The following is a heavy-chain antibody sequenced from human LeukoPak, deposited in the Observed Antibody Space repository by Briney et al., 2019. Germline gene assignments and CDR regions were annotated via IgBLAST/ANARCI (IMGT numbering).Heavy chain of an antibody. D-gene: IGHD4-23*01. CDR2: IYYSGST. Sequence: SETLSLTCTVSGGSISSYYWSWIRQPPGKGLEWIGYIYYSGSTNYNPSLKSRVTISVDTSKNQFSLKLSSMTAADTAVYYCARDRNDYGGNSVLDYWGQGTLVTVSS. J-gene: IGHJ4*02. CDR1: GGSISSYY. CDR3: ARDRNDYGGNSVLDY. V-gene: IGHV4-59*01.